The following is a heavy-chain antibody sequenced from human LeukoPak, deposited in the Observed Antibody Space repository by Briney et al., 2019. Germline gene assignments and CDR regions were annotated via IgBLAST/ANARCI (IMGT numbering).Heavy chain of an antibody. J-gene: IGHJ3*02. V-gene: IGHV4-34*01. CDR1: GVSFSGYY. D-gene: IGHD3-22*01. CDR3: ARGGAYYYDSSGYSRDDAFDI. CDR2: INHSGST. Sequence: SSETLSLTCAVYGVSFSGYYWSWIRQPPGKGLEWIGEINHSGSTNYNPSLKSRVTISVDTSKNQFSLKLSSVTAADTAVYYCARGGAYYYDSSGYSRDDAFDIWGQGTMVTVSS.